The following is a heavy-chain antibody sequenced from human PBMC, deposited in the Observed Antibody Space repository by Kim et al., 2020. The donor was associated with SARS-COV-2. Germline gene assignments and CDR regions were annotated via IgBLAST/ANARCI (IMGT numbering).Heavy chain of an antibody. V-gene: IGHV4-30-2*05. Sequence: LQSRVTISIDTAKNQFSLKLSSVTAADTAVYYCAREVLRYFDWLSTYFDYWGQGTLVTVSS. D-gene: IGHD3-9*01. J-gene: IGHJ4*02. CDR3: AREVLRYFDWLSTYFDY.